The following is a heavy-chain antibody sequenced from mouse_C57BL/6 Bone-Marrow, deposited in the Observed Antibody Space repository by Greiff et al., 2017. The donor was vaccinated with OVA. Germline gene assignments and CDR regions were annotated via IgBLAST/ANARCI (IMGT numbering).Heavy chain of an antibody. Sequence: VQLQQPGPELVKPGASVKISCKASGYTFTGYYMNWVKQSPGKSLEWIGELNPCNSGTTYNQKFKAKATLTVDKSSSTADMQLKCLTSADSAVYYCARGDYGGQGTTLTVSS. CDR3: ARGDY. CDR2: LNPCNSGT. V-gene: IGHV1-42*01. CDR1: GYTFTGYY. J-gene: IGHJ2*01.